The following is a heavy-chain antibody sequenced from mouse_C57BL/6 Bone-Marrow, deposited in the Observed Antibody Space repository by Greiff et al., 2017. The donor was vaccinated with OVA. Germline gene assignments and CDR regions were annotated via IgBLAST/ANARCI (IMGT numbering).Heavy chain of an antibody. Sequence: EVQLQQSGAELVRPGASVKLSCTASGFNIKDDYMHWVKQRPEQGLEWIGWIDPENGDTEYASKFQGKATITADTSSNTAYLQLSSLTSEDTAVYYCTTTTVGPYFDYWGQGTTLTVSS. CDR3: TTTTVGPYFDY. J-gene: IGHJ2*01. CDR1: GFNIKDDY. CDR2: IDPENGDT. D-gene: IGHD1-1*01. V-gene: IGHV14-4*01.